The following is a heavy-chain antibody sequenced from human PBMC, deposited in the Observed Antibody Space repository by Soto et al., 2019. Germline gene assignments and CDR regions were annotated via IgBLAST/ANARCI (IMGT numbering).Heavy chain of an antibody. Sequence: VGSLRLSCTASGFTFSNYAMSWVRRAPGMGLEWVSTISDSGVNTFFGDSMKDRFTISRDNSKSTVYLQLNTVRAEDTAIYYCARAIGADFFDYWGQGTLVTVSS. CDR3: ARAIGADFFDY. V-gene: IGHV3-23*01. D-gene: IGHD6-25*01. CDR2: ISDSGVNT. CDR1: GFTFSNYA. J-gene: IGHJ4*02.